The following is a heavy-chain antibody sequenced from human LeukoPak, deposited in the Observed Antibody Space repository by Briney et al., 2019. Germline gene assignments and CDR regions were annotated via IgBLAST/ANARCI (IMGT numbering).Heavy chain of an antibody. CDR2: INWNGGST. J-gene: IGHJ4*02. Sequence: PGGSLRLSCAASGFTFDDYGMSWVRQAPGKGLEWVSGINWNGGSTGYVDSVKGRFTISRDNAKNSLYLQMNSLRAEDTALYYCARDTYYYDSSGYFDYWGQGTLVTVSS. D-gene: IGHD3-22*01. CDR1: GFTFDDYG. CDR3: ARDTYYYDSSGYFDY. V-gene: IGHV3-20*04.